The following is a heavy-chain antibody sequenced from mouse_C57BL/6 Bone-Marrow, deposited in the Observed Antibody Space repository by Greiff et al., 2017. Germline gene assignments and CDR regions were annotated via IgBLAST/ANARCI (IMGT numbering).Heavy chain of an antibody. CDR3: ARREGTTVDY. Sequence: VQLVESGAELARPGASVKLSCKASGYTFTSYGISWVKQRTGQGLEWIGEIYPRSGNTYYNEKFKGKATLTADKSSSTAYMELRSLTSEDSAVYFCARREGTTVDYWGQGTTLTVSS. CDR2: IYPRSGNT. D-gene: IGHD1-1*01. J-gene: IGHJ2*01. V-gene: IGHV1-81*01. CDR1: GYTFTSYG.